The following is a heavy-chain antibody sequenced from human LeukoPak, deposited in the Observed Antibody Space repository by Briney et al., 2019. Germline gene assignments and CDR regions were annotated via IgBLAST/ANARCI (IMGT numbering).Heavy chain of an antibody. Sequence: PGGSLRLSCEASGFTFNTYSMNWARQAPGKGLEWVSSIDSSGGYMFYADSVKGRFIISRDNAKDSLYLQMNSLRAEDTAVYYCAKDRFFLRYGESIDYWGQGTLVTVSS. CDR3: AKDRFFLRYGESIDY. D-gene: IGHD4/OR15-4a*01. V-gene: IGHV3-21*04. CDR2: IDSSGGYM. J-gene: IGHJ4*02. CDR1: GFTFNTYS.